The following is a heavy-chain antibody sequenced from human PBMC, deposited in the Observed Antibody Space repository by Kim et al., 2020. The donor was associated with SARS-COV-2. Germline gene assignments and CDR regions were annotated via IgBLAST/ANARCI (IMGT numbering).Heavy chain of an antibody. Sequence: YADSVKGRFTISRDNSKNTLYLQMNSLRAEDTAVYYCAKGLSSSWPPFDCWGQGTLVTVSS. J-gene: IGHJ4*02. V-gene: IGHV3-23*01. D-gene: IGHD6-13*01. CDR3: AKGLSSSWPPFDC.